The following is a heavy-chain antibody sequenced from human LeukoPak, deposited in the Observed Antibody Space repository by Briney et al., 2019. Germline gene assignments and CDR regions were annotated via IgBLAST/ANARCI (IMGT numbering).Heavy chain of an antibody. CDR1: GFTFSTCT. CDR3: ARNTPDIFLEG. Sequence: GGSLRLSCAASGFTFSTCTMNWVRQAPGKGLEWVSSISSSSSYICYADSVNGRFTISRDNAKNSLYLQMNSLRAEDTAVYYCARNTPDIFLEGWGRGTLVTVSS. J-gene: IGHJ4*02. D-gene: IGHD3-9*01. V-gene: IGHV3-21*01. CDR2: ISSSSSYI.